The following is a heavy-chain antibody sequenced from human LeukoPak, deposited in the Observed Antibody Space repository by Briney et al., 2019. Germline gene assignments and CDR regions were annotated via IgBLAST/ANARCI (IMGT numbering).Heavy chain of an antibody. CDR1: GFTFSSYA. CDR2: ISGSGGST. CDR3: AKRGYYYYYMDV. J-gene: IGHJ6*03. V-gene: IGHV3-23*01. Sequence: PGGSLRLSCAASGFTFSSYAMSWVRQAPGKGLEWVSAISGSGGSTYYADSMKGRFTISRDNSKNTLYLQMNSLRAEDTAVYYCAKRGYYYYYMDVWGKGTTVTVSS.